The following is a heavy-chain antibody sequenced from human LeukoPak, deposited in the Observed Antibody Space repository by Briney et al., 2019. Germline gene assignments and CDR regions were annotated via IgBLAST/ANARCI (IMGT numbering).Heavy chain of an antibody. CDR2: IKQDGSEK. D-gene: IGHD6-19*01. Sequence: GGSLRLSCAASGFTFRNYWMSWVRQAPGKGLEWAANIKQDGSEKYYVDSVKGRFTISRDNAKNSLYLQMNSLRAEDTAVYYCARTGGYSSGWFDYWGQGTLVTVSS. CDR3: ARTGGYSSGWFDY. J-gene: IGHJ4*02. CDR1: GFTFRNYW. V-gene: IGHV3-7*05.